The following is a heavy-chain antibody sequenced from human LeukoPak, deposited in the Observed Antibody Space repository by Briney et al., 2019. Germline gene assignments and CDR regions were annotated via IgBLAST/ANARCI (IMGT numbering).Heavy chain of an antibody. CDR1: GFTFSSYA. CDR2: ISGSGGST. Sequence: GGSLRLSCAASGFTFSSYAMSWVRQAPGKGLEWVSAISGSGGSTYYAGSVKGRFTISRDNAKNSLYLQMNSLRVEDTAVYYCARDLYGDYPFDYWGQGTLVTVSS. CDR3: ARDLYGDYPFDY. D-gene: IGHD4-17*01. V-gene: IGHV3-23*01. J-gene: IGHJ4*02.